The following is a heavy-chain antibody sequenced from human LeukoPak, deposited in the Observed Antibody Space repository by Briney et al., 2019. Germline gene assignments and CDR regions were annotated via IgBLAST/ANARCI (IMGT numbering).Heavy chain of an antibody. CDR2: IYYSGST. Sequence: PSETLSLTCTVSGGSISSYYRSWIRQPPGKGLEWVGYIYYSGSTNYNPSLKSRVTISVDTSKNPFSLKLSSVTAADTAVYYCARDGYSYGGYYYYYMDVWGKGTTVTVSS. CDR1: GGSISSYY. CDR3: ARDGYSYGGYYYYYMDV. V-gene: IGHV4-59*01. J-gene: IGHJ6*03. D-gene: IGHD5-18*01.